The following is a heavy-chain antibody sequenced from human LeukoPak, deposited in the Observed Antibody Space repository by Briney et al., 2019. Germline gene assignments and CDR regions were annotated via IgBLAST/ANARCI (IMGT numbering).Heavy chain of an antibody. D-gene: IGHD2-15*01. J-gene: IGHJ5*02. CDR2: IYYSGST. Sequence: SETLSLTCTVSGGSISSYYWSWIRQPPGKGLEWIGYIYYSGSTNYNPSLKSRVTISVDTSKNQFSLKLSSVTAADTAVYYCARDGALDTLFDPWGQGTLVTDSS. V-gene: IGHV4-59*01. CDR1: GGSISSYY. CDR3: ARDGALDTLFDP.